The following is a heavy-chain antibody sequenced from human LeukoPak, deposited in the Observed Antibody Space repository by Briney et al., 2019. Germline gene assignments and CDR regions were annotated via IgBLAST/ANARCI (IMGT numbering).Heavy chain of an antibody. CDR2: ISSSSSTI. Sequence: PGGSLRLSCAASGFTFSSYSMKWVRQAPGKGLEWVSYISSSSSTIYYADSVKGRFTISRDNAKNSLYLQMNSLRAEDTAVHYCARGEWLDHFENWGQGTLVTVSS. D-gene: IGHD6-19*01. CDR3: ARGEWLDHFEN. J-gene: IGHJ4*02. V-gene: IGHV3-48*01. CDR1: GFTFSSYS.